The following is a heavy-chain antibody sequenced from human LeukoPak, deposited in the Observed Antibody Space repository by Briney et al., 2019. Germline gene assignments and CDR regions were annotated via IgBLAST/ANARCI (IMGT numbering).Heavy chain of an antibody. J-gene: IGHJ4*02. CDR1: GYTFRNYW. V-gene: IGHV5-51*01. CDR3: ARGETVVVTPRANFDY. D-gene: IGHD4-23*01. CDR2: IYPGDSDT. Sequence: GESLKISCKGSGYTFRNYWIGWVRQMPGEGLEWMGIIYPGDSDTRYSPSFQGQVIISADRSISTAYLQWSSLRASDTAMYYCARGETVVVTPRANFDYWGQGTLVTVSS.